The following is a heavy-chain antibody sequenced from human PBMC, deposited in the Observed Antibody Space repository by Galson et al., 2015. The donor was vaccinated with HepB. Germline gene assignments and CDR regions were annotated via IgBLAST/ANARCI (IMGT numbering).Heavy chain of an antibody. CDR2: ISGRGSST. Sequence: SLRLSCAASGFTFSTYAMNWVRQAPGKGLEWVSSISGRGSSTYQTDSVKGRITISRDNSKNTLYLQMNSLRVEDTAVYYCAREDPSEGDAFDIWGQGTMGTVSS. J-gene: IGHJ3*02. V-gene: IGHV3-23*01. CDR1: GFTFSTYA. CDR3: AREDPSEGDAFDI.